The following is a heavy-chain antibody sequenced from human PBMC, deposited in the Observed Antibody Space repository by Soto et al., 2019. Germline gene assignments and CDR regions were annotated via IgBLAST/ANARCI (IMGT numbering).Heavy chain of an antibody. Sequence: SETLSLTCAVYGGSFSGYYWSWIRQPPGKGLEWIGEINHSGSTNYNPSLKSRVTISVDTSKNQFSMKLTSVTASDTAVYYCARSSYDSTGFAVDPWGQGTLVT. D-gene: IGHD3-22*01. J-gene: IGHJ5*02. CDR1: GGSFSGYY. CDR2: INHSGST. V-gene: IGHV4-34*01. CDR3: ARSSYDSTGFAVDP.